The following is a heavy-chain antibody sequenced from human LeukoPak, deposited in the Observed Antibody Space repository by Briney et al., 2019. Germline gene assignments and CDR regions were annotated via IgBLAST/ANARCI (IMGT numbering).Heavy chain of an antibody. Sequence: SETLSLTCTVSGGSISSPDYSWSWIRQPPGKGLEWIVEINHSGSTKNNPSLKSRVTISVDTSKNQFSLKLTSVTAADTAVYYCARGANYYDSSGYSATFDYWGQGTLVTVSS. D-gene: IGHD3-22*01. CDR2: INHSGST. J-gene: IGHJ4*02. V-gene: IGHV4-34*01. CDR1: GGSISSPDYS. CDR3: ARGANYYDSSGYSATFDY.